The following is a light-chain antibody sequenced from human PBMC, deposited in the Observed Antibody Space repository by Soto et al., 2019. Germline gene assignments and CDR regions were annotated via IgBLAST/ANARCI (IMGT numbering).Light chain of an antibody. Sequence: QSVLTQPPSASGTPGQRVTISCSGSSSNIGSNAVNWYQHLPGTAPKLLIYSNDQRPSGVPDRFSGSKSGTSASLAISGLQSEDEAEYYCAAWDNGLYGPVFGGGTKLTVL. CDR3: AAWDNGLYGPV. CDR1: SSNIGSNA. V-gene: IGLV1-44*01. CDR2: SND. J-gene: IGLJ3*02.